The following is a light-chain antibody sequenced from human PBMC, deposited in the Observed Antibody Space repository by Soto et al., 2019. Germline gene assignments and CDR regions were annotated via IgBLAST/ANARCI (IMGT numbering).Light chain of an antibody. J-gene: IGLJ1*01. Sequence: QSVLTQPPSASGTPGQRVTISWSGSSANIGSKTVNWYQQLPGTAPKLLIYGSDQRPSGVPDRFSGSKSGTSASLAISGLQSEDEADYYCAAWEDRLNGYVFGTGIKVNV. CDR2: GSD. CDR1: SANIGSKT. V-gene: IGLV1-44*01. CDR3: AAWEDRLNGYV.